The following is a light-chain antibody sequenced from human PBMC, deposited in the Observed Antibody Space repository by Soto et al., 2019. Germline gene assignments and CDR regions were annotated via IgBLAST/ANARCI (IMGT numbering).Light chain of an antibody. CDR2: DTS. CDR3: HQRKSWTRT. CDR1: QTVSSK. J-gene: IGKJ1*01. Sequence: EIVLTQSPATLSSSPGERATLSCRASQTVSSKLAWYQHKPGQAPRLLIYDTSNRATGIPARFSGSGSGTDFTLTISSLAPEDFAVYYCHQRKSWTRTFGQGTKVDIX. V-gene: IGKV3-11*01.